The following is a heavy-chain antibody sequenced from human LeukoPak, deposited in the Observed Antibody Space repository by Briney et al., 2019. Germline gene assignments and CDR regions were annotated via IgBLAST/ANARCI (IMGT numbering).Heavy chain of an antibody. CDR1: GFTFSSYE. CDR3: AREAVARNYYYYYGMDV. D-gene: IGHD6-19*01. CDR2: ISSSGSTI. V-gene: IGHV3-48*03. Sequence: GGSLRLSCAASGFTFSSYEMNWVRQAPGKGLEWVSYISSSGSTIYYADSVKGRFTISRDNAKKSLYLQMNSLRAEDTAVYYCAREAVARNYYYYYGMDVWGKGTTVTVSS. J-gene: IGHJ6*04.